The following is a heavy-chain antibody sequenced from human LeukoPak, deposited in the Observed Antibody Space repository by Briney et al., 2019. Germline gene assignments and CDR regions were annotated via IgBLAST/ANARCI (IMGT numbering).Heavy chain of an antibody. CDR1: GFSVSNYY. CDR2: IRGSGET. V-gene: IGHV3-66*03. D-gene: IGHD3/OR15-3a*01. Sequence: GGSLRLSCAVSGFSVSNYYMNWVRQAPGKGLEWVSLIRGSGETFYADSVKGRFTISRDDSKNTVYLQMNSLGVEDTAEYFCARDRAATQDWVEFDPWGQGTLVTVSS. CDR3: ARDRAATQDWVEFDP. J-gene: IGHJ5*02.